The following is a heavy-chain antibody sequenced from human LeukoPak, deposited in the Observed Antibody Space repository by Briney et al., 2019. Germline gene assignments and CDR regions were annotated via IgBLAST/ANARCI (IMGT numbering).Heavy chain of an antibody. CDR1: GFTFSSYG. CDR2: IWYDGSNK. CDR3: ARGMRSVDWFDP. Sequence: PGRSLRLSCAASGFTFSSYGMHWVRQAPGKGLEWVAVIWYDGSNKYYADSVKGRFTISRDNSKNTLYLQMNSLRAEDTAVYYCARGMRSVDWFDPWGQGTLVTVSS. V-gene: IGHV3-33*01. J-gene: IGHJ5*02. D-gene: IGHD2-8*01.